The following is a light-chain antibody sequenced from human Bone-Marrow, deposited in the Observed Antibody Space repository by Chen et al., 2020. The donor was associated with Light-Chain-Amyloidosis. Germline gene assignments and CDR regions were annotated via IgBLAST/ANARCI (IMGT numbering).Light chain of an antibody. J-gene: IGLJ3*02. CDR1: NIGSTS. Sequence: SYVLTQPSSVSVAPGQTATLACGGNNIGSTSVHWYQQTPGQAPLLVVYDVSARPSGIPERLSGSNSGNTATLTISRVEAGDEADYYCQVWDRSSDRPVFGGGTKLTVL. CDR3: QVWDRSSDRPV. CDR2: DVS. V-gene: IGLV3-21*02.